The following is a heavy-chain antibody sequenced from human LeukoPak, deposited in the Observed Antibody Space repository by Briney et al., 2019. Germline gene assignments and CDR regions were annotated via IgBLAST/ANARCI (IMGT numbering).Heavy chain of an antibody. CDR2: IHISGST. CDR1: GGSISSYY. CDR3: ARGKVVAGTPGQNSWDY. Sequence: SETLSLTCTVSGGSISSYYWNWIRQPAGKGLEWIGRIHISGSTNYNPSLKSRVTVSVDTSKNQFSLKLSSVTAADTAVYYCARGKVVAGTPGQNSWDYWGQGTLVTVSS. J-gene: IGHJ4*02. D-gene: IGHD6-19*01. V-gene: IGHV4-4*07.